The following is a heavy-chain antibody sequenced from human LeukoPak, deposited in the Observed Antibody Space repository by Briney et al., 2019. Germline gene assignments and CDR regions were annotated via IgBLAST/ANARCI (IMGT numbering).Heavy chain of an antibody. V-gene: IGHV3-48*02. Sequence: ASVKVSCKTSGYTFISFDINWVRQAPGKGLEWVSYISTSSSTIYYADSVKGRFTISRGNAKNSLYLQMNSLRDEDTAVYYCARDYRSSSGWTVDYWGQGTLVTVSS. J-gene: IGHJ4*02. D-gene: IGHD6-19*01. CDR2: ISTSSSTI. CDR1: GYTFISFD. CDR3: ARDYRSSSGWTVDY.